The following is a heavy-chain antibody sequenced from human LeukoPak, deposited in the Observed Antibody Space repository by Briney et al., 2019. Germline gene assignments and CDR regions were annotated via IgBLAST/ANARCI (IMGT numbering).Heavy chain of an antibody. CDR1: GYTFTGYY. D-gene: IGHD3-9*01. V-gene: IGHV1-2*02. CDR2: INSNSGGT. CDR3: ARSPHILTGENFDY. Sequence: GASVKVSCKAPGYTFTGYYMHWVRQAPGQGLEWMGWINSNSGGTNYAQKFQGRVTMTRDTSISTAYMELTRLRSDDTAVYFCARSPHILTGENFDYWGQGTLVTVSS. J-gene: IGHJ4*02.